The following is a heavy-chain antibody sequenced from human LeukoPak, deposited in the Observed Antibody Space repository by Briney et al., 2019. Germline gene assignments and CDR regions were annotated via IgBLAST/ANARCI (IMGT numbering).Heavy chain of an antibody. CDR1: GFTFSSYG. V-gene: IGHV3-23*01. D-gene: IGHD1-26*01. J-gene: IGHJ3*02. Sequence: GGSLRLSCAASGFTFSSYGRSWVRQAPGKGLEWVSVISGSGGSTYYADSVKGRFTISRDNSKNTLYLQMNSLRAEDTAVYYCAKASTRYSGTYPDAFDIWGQGTMVTVSS. CDR3: AKASTRYSGTYPDAFDI. CDR2: ISGSGGST.